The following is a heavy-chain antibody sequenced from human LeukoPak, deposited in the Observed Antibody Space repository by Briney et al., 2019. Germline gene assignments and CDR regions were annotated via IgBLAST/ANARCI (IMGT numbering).Heavy chain of an antibody. Sequence: SETLSLTCAVYGGSFSGSYWSWIRQPPGKGLEWIGEINHSGSTNYNPSLKSRVTISVDTSKNQFSLKLSSVTAADTAVYYCAREGWRITLGGVIVTPYYFDYWGQGTLVTVSS. D-gene: IGHD3-16*02. CDR1: GGSFSGSY. CDR3: AREGWRITLGGVIVTPYYFDY. J-gene: IGHJ4*02. CDR2: INHSGST. V-gene: IGHV4-34*01.